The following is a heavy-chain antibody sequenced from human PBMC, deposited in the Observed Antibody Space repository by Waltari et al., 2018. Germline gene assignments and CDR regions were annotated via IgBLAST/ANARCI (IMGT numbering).Heavy chain of an antibody. D-gene: IGHD2-15*01. CDR1: GDSLNLFY. CDR2: IYYSGGT. Sequence: QVLLKESGPGLEKYSETLSLICTVSGDSLNLFYWSWLRQTPVKGLEWIGYIYYSGGTNYTPSLKSRVTLSADTSKNQVSLKWTSVTAADTATYFCARQVSGEPYFDNGGQGISVTVSS. J-gene: IGHJ4*02. V-gene: IGHV4-59*08. CDR3: ARQVSGEPYFDN.